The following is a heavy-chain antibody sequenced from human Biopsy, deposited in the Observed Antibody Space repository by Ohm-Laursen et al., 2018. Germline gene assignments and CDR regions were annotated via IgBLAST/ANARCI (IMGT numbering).Heavy chain of an antibody. D-gene: IGHD6-19*01. Sequence: PSETLSLTCTVSGGSMSDHYWSWLRQTPGKGLEWLGYIYYTGKTTYNPPLESRITISVDTSKNKFSLQLDSMTAADTAVYYCGRVWLWRGYGMDVWGQGTTVTVSS. CDR2: IYYTGKT. V-gene: IGHV4-59*11. CDR1: GGSMSDHY. J-gene: IGHJ6*02. CDR3: GRVWLWRGYGMDV.